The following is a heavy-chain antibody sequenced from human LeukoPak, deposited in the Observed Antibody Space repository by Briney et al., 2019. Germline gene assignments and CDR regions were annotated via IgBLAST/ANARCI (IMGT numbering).Heavy chain of an antibody. Sequence: PGGSLRLSCEVSGFTFSSYGMNWVRQAPGKGLEWVSSISGTSNYIDYADSVKGRFTISRDNTKNSLYLQMNSLRAEDTAVYYCARDGFCCGGSCYGYWGQGTLVTVSS. CDR2: ISGTSNYI. D-gene: IGHD2-15*01. J-gene: IGHJ4*02. CDR1: GFTFSSYG. CDR3: ARDGFCCGGSCYGY. V-gene: IGHV3-21*01.